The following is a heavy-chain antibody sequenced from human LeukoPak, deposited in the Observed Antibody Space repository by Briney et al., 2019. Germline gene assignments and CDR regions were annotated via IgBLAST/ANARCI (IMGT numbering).Heavy chain of an antibody. V-gene: IGHV1-2*02. CDR2: INPNSGGT. CDR3: ARDREWELSEFDY. CDR1: GYTFTAYH. Sequence: ASVKVSCKASGYTFTAYHMHWVRQAPGQGLEWMGWINPNSGGTNYAQKFQGRVTMTRDTSISTAYMELSSLRSDDTAVYYCARDREWELSEFDYWGQGTLVTVSS. D-gene: IGHD1-26*01. J-gene: IGHJ4*02.